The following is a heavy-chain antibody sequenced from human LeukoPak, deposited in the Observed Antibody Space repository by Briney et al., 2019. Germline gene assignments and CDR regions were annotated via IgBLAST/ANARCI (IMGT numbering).Heavy chain of an antibody. CDR3: ARGIHNSCDY. J-gene: IGHJ4*02. Sequence: VGSLRLSCAASGVSPSIHWMNCVPDAPGKRLEWMANINPDGSGKYYVDSVKGRFSISRDSAKSSMYLQMDSLRAEDTAVYYCARGIHNSCDYWGQGALVTVSS. CDR1: GVSPSIHW. V-gene: IGHV3-7*05. CDR2: INPDGSGK. D-gene: IGHD6-6*01.